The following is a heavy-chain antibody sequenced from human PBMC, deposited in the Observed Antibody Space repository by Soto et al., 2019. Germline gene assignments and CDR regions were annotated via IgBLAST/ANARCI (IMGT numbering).Heavy chain of an antibody. D-gene: IGHD1-26*01. CDR2: IYYSGST. V-gene: IGHV4-59*01. CDR1: GGSISSYY. CDR3: ARESEAGGSYYGPYYGMDV. Sequence: SETLSLNCTVSGGSISSYYWSWIRQPPGKGLEWIGYIYYSGSTNYNPSLKSRVTISVDTSKNQFSLKLSSVTAADTAVYYCARESEAGGSYYGPYYGMDVWGQGTTVTVSS. J-gene: IGHJ6*02.